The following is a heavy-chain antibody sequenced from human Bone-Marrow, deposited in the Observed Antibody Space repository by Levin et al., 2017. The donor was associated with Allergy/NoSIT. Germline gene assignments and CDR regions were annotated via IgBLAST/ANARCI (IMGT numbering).Heavy chain of an antibody. D-gene: IGHD3-16*02. V-gene: IGHV4-30-4*01. CDR2: IYYSGST. CDR3: ARAAYYEFVWGSFRFFDH. J-gene: IGHJ4*02. Sequence: PSQTLSLTCAVSGGSLTNGDYYWSWIRQSPGKGLEWIGYIYYSGSTYYNPSLKSRVLISIDTSENQFSLKLKSVTAADTAVYFCARAAYYEFVWGSFRFFDHWGQGSLVTVSS. CDR1: GGSLTNGDYY.